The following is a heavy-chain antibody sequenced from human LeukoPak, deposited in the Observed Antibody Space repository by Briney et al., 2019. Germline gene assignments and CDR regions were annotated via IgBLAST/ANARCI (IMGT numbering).Heavy chain of an antibody. J-gene: IGHJ3*02. D-gene: IGHD6-6*01. CDR3: ARRGSSSRIDI. Sequence: SQTLSLTCTVSGGSISSGGYYWSWIRQPPGKGLEWIGYIYHSGSTYYNPSLKSRVTISVDRSKNQFSLKLSSVTAADTAVYYCARRGSSSRIDIWGQGTVVTVSS. V-gene: IGHV4-30-2*01. CDR2: IYHSGST. CDR1: GGSISSGGYY.